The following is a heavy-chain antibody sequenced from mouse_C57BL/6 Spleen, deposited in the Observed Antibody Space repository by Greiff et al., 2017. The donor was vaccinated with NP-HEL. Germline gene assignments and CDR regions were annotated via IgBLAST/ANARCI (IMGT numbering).Heavy chain of an antibody. CDR1: GFNIKDDY. J-gene: IGHJ2*01. V-gene: IGHV14-4*01. Sequence: EVQLQQSGAELVRPGASVKLSCTASGFNIKDDYMHWVKQRPEQGLEWIGWIDPENGDTEYASKFQGKATITADTSSNTAYLQLSSLTSEDTAVYYCTTWGCSAAYWGQGTTLTVSS. CDR2: IDPENGDT. D-gene: IGHD1-1*01. CDR3: TTWGCSAAY.